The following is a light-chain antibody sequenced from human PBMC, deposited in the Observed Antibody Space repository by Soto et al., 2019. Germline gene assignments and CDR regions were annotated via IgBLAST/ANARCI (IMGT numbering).Light chain of an antibody. CDR3: QQYYSPPAM. Sequence: DIVMTQSPDSLAVSLGERATINCKSSQSVLKSSNNKNHLAWYQQKPGQPPRLLIYWASTRESGVPDRFSGGGSWTDFTLTISSLKAEDVAVYYCQQYYSPPAMFGQGTKVEI. V-gene: IGKV4-1*01. CDR2: WAS. CDR1: QSVLKSSNNKNH. J-gene: IGKJ1*01.